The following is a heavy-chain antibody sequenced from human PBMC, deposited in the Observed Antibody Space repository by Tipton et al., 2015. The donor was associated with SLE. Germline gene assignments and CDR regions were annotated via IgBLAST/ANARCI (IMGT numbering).Heavy chain of an antibody. Sequence: GLVKPSETLSLTCTVSGGSISSYYWSWIRQPPGKGLEWIGYIYYSGSTNYNPSLKSRVTISVDTSKNQFSLKLSSVTAADTAVYYCARGAAGLEDAFDIWGQGTMVTVSS. CDR3: ARGAAGLEDAFDI. D-gene: IGHD6-13*01. CDR1: GGSISSYY. J-gene: IGHJ3*02. CDR2: IYYSGST. V-gene: IGHV4-59*01.